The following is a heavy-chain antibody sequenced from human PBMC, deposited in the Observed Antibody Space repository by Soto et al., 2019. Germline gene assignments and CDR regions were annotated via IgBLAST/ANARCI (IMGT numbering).Heavy chain of an antibody. CDR1: GFSLSTSGVG. CDR3: AHRWGFARFDP. CDR2: IYWNDDK. V-gene: IGHV2-5*01. J-gene: IGHJ5*02. Sequence: SGPTLVNPTQTLTLTCTFSGFSLSTSGVGVGWIRQPPGKALEWLALIYWNDDKRYSPSLKSRLTITKDTSKNQVVPTMTNMDPVDTATYFCAHRWGFARFDPWGQGTLVTVSS. D-gene: IGHD3-10*01.